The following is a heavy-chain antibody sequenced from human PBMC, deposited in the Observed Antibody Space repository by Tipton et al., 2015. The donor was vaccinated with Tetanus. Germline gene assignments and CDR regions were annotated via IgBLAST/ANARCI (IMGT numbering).Heavy chain of an antibody. D-gene: IGHD3-10*01. V-gene: IGHV4-31*03. Sequence: TLSLTCPVSGGSITNGVYCGTWIRQHPEKGLEWIGYICYSEGTYYNPSLKSRAIISGDTSGDQFSLKLSSVTAADMAVYYCARDRGVSRGVDYWGQGTLVTVSS. CDR1: GGSITNGVYC. CDR3: ARDRGVSRGVDY. CDR2: ICYSEGT. J-gene: IGHJ4*02.